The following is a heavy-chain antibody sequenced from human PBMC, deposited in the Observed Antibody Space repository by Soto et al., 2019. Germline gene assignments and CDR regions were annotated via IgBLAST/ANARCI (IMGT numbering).Heavy chain of an antibody. J-gene: IGHJ5*02. CDR3: AKGSPRTPRITIFGVVHNWFDP. D-gene: IGHD3-3*01. Sequence: QPGGSLRLSCAASGFTFSSYAMSWVRQAPGKGLEWVSAISGSGGSTYYADSVKGRFTISRDNSKNTLYLQMSSLRAEDTAVYYCAKGSPRTPRITIFGVVHNWFDPWGQGTLVTVSS. CDR2: ISGSGGST. V-gene: IGHV3-23*01. CDR1: GFTFSSYA.